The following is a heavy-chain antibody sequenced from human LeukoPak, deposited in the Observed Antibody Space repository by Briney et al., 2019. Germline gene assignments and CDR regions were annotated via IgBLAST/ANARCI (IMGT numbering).Heavy chain of an antibody. Sequence: SETLSLTCAVYGGSLSGYYWSWIRQPPGKGLEWIGEINHSGSTNYNPSLKSRVTISVDTSKNQFSLKLSSVTAADTAVYYCARSPDIAARPIYYYYYGMDVWGQGTTVTVSS. CDR2: INHSGST. J-gene: IGHJ6*02. CDR3: ARSPDIAARPIYYYYYGMDV. V-gene: IGHV4-34*01. CDR1: GGSLSGYY. D-gene: IGHD2-15*01.